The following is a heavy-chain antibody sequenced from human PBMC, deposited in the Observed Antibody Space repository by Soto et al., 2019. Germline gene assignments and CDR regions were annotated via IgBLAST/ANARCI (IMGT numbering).Heavy chain of an antibody. Sequence: PWGSLRLSCAASGFTFRSYWMQWVRQAPGKGLVWVSWINSDGSSTSYADSVKGRFTISRDNAKNTLYLQMNSLRAEDTAVYYCARSYDLALDYWGQGTLVTVSS. CDR2: INSDGSST. CDR3: ARSYDLALDY. V-gene: IGHV3-74*01. CDR1: GFTFRSYW. J-gene: IGHJ4*02. D-gene: IGHD3-3*01.